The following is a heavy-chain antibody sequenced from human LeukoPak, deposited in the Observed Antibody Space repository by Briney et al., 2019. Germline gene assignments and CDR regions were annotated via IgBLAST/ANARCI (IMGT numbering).Heavy chain of an antibody. D-gene: IGHD3-16*01. CDR1: GGSISSYY. Sequence: PSETLSLTCAVPGGSISSYYWSWIRQPPGKGLEWIGYIYYSRSTNYNPSLKRRVTISVDTSKNQFSLKLSSVTAADTAVYYCARETSEKGAHYMDVWGKGTTVTISS. CDR3: ARETSEKGAHYMDV. CDR2: IYYSRST. V-gene: IGHV4-59*01. J-gene: IGHJ6*03.